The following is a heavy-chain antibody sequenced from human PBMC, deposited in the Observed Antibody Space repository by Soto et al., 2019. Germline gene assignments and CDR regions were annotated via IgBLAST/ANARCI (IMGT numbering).Heavy chain of an antibody. D-gene: IGHD3-10*01. Sequence: EVQLVESGGGLLKPEGSLRLSCVASGFTFTNAWMSWVRQAPGKGLEWVGRIKSKTDGGTTDYAAPVKGRFTISRDDSKNTLYLQMNSLKIEDSAVHYCTTDRGFTITYYYYNAMDVWGQGTTVTVSS. J-gene: IGHJ6*02. V-gene: IGHV3-15*01. CDR3: TTDRGFTITYYYYNAMDV. CDR2: IKSKTDGGTT. CDR1: GFTFTNAW.